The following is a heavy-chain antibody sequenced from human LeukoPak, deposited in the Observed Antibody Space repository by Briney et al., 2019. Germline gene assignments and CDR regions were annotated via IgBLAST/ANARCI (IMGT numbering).Heavy chain of an antibody. V-gene: IGHV1-69*04. J-gene: IGHJ3*02. CDR1: GATFSSYA. Sequence: GASVKLSCKASGATFSSYAISWVRQAPGQGLEWMGRIIPILGIANYAQKFQGRVTITADKSTSTAYMELSSLRSEDTAVYYCAREPEMCAFDIWGQGTMVTVSS. D-gene: IGHD1-14*01. CDR2: IIPILGIA. CDR3: AREPEMCAFDI.